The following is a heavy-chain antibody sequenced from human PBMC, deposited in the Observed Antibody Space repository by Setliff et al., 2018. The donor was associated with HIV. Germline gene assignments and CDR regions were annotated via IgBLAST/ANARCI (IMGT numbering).Heavy chain of an antibody. CDR3: ARDFRFGWAVQDYWYFDL. J-gene: IGHJ2*01. D-gene: IGHD3-16*01. CDR1: GYSISDGYY. CDR2: IHHSGSA. V-gene: IGHV4-38-2*02. Sequence: PSETLSLTCAVSGYSISDGYYWGWIRQPPGKGPEWIGSIHHSGSAHFNPSLKSRVAMSVDTSENQFSLTLSSVTAADTAVYYCARDFRFGWAVQDYWYFDLWGRGTLVTVSS.